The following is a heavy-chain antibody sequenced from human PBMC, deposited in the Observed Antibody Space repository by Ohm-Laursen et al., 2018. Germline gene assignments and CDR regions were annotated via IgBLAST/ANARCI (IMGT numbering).Heavy chain of an antibody. Sequence: ASVKVSCKASGYTFTGYYMHWVRQAPGQGLEWMGWINPNSGGTNYAQKFQGRVTMTRDTPISTAYMELSRLRSGDTAVYYCARGQLRWSPGSDAFDIWGQGTMVTVSS. CDR3: ARGQLRWSPGSDAFDI. CDR1: GYTFTGYY. J-gene: IGHJ3*02. CDR2: INPNSGGT. V-gene: IGHV1-2*02. D-gene: IGHD4-23*01.